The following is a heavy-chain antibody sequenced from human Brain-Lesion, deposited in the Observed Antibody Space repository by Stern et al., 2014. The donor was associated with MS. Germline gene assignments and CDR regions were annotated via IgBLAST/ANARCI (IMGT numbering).Heavy chain of an antibody. Sequence: QVQLVQSEAEVKKPGASVKVSFKASGYTFTGYYMHWVRQAPGQGLEWMGWINPKSGGTNYAQKFQGWVTMTRDTSINTAYMELSRLRSDDTAVYYCATYYYDSTGYNDFWGQGTLVTVSS. CDR2: INPKSGGT. CDR3: ATYYYDSTGYNDF. D-gene: IGHD3-22*01. CDR1: GYTFTGYY. V-gene: IGHV1-2*04. J-gene: IGHJ4*02.